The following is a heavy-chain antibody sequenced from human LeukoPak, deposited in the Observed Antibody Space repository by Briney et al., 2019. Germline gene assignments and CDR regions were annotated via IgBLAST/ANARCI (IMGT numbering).Heavy chain of an antibody. CDR1: GGSFSHYY. J-gene: IGHJ6*03. V-gene: IGHV4-34*01. CDR3: AREGRYRYGYNEYHSYMDI. CDR2: INHSGST. D-gene: IGHD5-18*01. Sequence: SETLSLTCAVYGGSFSHYYWSWIRQPPGKGLEWIGEINHSGSTNYDPSLKSRVTISVDTSKNQFSLKLSSVTAAETAVYHCAREGRYRYGYNEYHSYMDIWGKGTTVTVSS.